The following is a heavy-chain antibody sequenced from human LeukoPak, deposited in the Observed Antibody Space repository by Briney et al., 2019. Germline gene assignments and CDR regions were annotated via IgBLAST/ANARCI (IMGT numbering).Heavy chain of an antibody. CDR1: GFTFSNYW. CDR3: AREGAMATILFDY. CDR2: IKEDGTKK. V-gene: IGHV3-7*03. D-gene: IGHD5-24*01. J-gene: IGHJ4*02. Sequence: PGGSLRLSCAASGFTFSNYWMGWVRQAPGKGLEWVAHIKEDGTKKNYVDSVKGRFTVSRDNAKNSVYLQMNSLRAEDTAVYYCAREGAMATILFDYWGQGTLVTVSS.